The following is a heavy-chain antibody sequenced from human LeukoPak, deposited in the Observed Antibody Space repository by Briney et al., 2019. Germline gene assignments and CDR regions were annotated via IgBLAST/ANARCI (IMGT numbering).Heavy chain of an antibody. Sequence: GGSLRLSCAASGFAVSSNYMNWVRQAPGKGLEWVSSISSSSSYIYYADSVKGRFTISRDNAKNSLYLQMNSLRAEDTAVYYCARNPGIAAAADYWGQGTLVTVSS. CDR1: GFAVSSNY. D-gene: IGHD6-13*01. CDR3: ARNPGIAAAADY. V-gene: IGHV3-21*01. CDR2: ISSSSSYI. J-gene: IGHJ4*02.